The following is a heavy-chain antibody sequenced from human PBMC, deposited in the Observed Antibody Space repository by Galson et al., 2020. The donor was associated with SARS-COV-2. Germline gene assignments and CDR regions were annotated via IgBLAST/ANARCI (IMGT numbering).Heavy chain of an antibody. V-gene: IGHV4-4*07. CDR1: GGSISSYY. J-gene: IGHJ3*02. Sequence: ETSETLSLTCTVSGGSISSYYWSWIRQPAGKGLEWIGRIYTSGSTNYNPSLKSRVTMSVDTSKNQFSPKLSSVTAADTAVYYCARDFLRPTTIFGVVVLTGNAFDIWGQGTMVTVSS. CDR3: ARDFLRPTTIFGVVVLTGNAFDI. CDR2: IYTSGST. D-gene: IGHD3-3*01.